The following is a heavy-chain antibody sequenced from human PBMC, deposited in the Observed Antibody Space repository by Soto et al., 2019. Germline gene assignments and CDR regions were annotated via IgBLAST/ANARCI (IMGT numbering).Heavy chain of an antibody. CDR2: ISYSGNT. V-gene: IGHV4-59*01. D-gene: IGHD2-15*01. CDR1: GGSIISGY. CDR3: AGLRGYAGSPIDY. J-gene: IGHJ4*02. Sequence: SETLSLTCTVSGGSIISGYWSWIRQPPGKGLEWIGYISYSGNTNYNPSLKSRVTMSVDTPKNQFSLRLSSVTTADTAVYYCAGLRGYAGSPIDYWGQGT.